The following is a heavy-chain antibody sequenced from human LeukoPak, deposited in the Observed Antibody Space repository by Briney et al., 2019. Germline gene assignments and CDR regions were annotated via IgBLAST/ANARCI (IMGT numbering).Heavy chain of an antibody. CDR2: IYYSGST. Sequence: PSETLSLTCTVSGGSISSYYWSWIRQPPGKGLEWIGYIYYSGSTNYNPSLKSRVTISVDTSKNQFSLKLSSVTAADTAVYYCARGRDLFDYWGQGTLVTVSS. V-gene: IGHV4-59*12. J-gene: IGHJ4*02. CDR3: ARGRDLFDY. CDR1: GGSISSYY.